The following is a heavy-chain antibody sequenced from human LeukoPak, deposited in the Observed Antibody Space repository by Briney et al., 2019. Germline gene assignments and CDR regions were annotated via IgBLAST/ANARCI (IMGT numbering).Heavy chain of an antibody. V-gene: IGHV4-38-2*02. CDR3: AIDGVVHESDGYSFDY. CDR2: IYHSGTT. Sequence: SETLSLTCTLSIYSKPRGDSWCSIRQPPGKGLEWIASIYHSGTTYYNPSLRNRVTLFVDTSKNQFSLKLTSLTAADTAVYYCAIDGVVHESDGYSFDYWGQGTLVTVSS. CDR1: IYSKPRGDS. J-gene: IGHJ4*02. D-gene: IGHD3-22*01.